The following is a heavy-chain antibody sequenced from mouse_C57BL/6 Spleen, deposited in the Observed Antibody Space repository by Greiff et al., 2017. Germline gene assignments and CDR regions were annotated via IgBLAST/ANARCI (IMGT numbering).Heavy chain of an antibody. CDR2: ISSGGDYI. CDR1: GFTFSSYA. J-gene: IGHJ2*01. CDR3: TRVGTYYSNYYFDY. Sequence: EVMLVESGEGLVKPGGSLKLSCAASGFTFSSYAMSWVRQTPEKRLEWVAYISSGGDYIYYADTVKGRFTISRDNARNTLYLQMSSLTSEDTAMYDCTRVGTYYSNYYFDYWGQGTTLTVSS. D-gene: IGHD2-5*01. V-gene: IGHV5-9-1*02.